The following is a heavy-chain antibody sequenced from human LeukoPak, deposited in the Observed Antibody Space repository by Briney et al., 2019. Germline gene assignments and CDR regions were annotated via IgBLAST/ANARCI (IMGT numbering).Heavy chain of an antibody. D-gene: IGHD3-22*01. V-gene: IGHV4-59*01. CDR2: IYYSGST. Sequence: SETLSLTCTVSGGSISSYYWSWIRQPPGKGLDWIGYIYYSGSTNYNPSLKSRVTISVDTSKNQFSLKLSSVTAADTAVYYCARVPYYDSSGSLGFDYWGQGTLVTVSS. CDR1: GGSISSYY. J-gene: IGHJ4*02. CDR3: ARVPYYDSSGSLGFDY.